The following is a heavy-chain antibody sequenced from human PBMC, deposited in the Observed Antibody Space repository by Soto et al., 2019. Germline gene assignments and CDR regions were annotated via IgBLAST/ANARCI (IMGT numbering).Heavy chain of an antibody. Sequence: SETLSLTFTVSGDSITSYYWSWIRQPPGKGLEWIGYIYYSGSTNYNPSLKSRVTISVDTSKNQFSLRLSSVTAADTAVYYCARDLVAGWFDPWGQGTLVTVSS. J-gene: IGHJ5*02. CDR2: IYYSGST. V-gene: IGHV4-59*01. CDR1: GDSITSYY. CDR3: ARDLVAGWFDP. D-gene: IGHD6-13*01.